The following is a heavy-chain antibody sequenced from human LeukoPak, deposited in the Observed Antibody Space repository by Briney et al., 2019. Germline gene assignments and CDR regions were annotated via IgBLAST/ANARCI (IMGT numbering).Heavy chain of an antibody. CDR2: INSDGINT. CDR1: GFTFSNYW. J-gene: IGHJ3*02. Sequence: GGSLRLSCAASGFTFSNYWMHWVRQAPGKGLVWVSRINSDGINTSYADSVKGRFTISRDNAKNTLNLQMNSLRAEDTAVYYCARDSVNHYYYGSGTDAFDIWGQGTMVTVSS. D-gene: IGHD3-10*01. V-gene: IGHV3-74*01. CDR3: ARDSVNHYYYGSGTDAFDI.